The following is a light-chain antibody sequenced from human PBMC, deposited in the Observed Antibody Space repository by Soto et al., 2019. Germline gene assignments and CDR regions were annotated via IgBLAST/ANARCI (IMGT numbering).Light chain of an antibody. CDR2: LDT. J-gene: IGLJ2*01. CDR3: QAWDDTRGVV. V-gene: IGLV3-1*01. Sequence: SSELTQPPSVSVSPGQTASITCSGANFRTGFACWYQQKPGHSPVLVIYLDTKRPSGIPERFSGSNSGSTAKLTISGTQTMDEAYYYCQAWDDTRGVVFGGGTKLTVL. CDR1: NFRTGF.